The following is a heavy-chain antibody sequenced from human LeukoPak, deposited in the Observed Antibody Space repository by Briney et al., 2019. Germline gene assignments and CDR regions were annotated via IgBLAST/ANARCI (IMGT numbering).Heavy chain of an antibody. V-gene: IGHV4-38-2*01. CDR1: GYSISSGYY. Sequence: PSETLSLTCAVSGYSISSGYYWGWIRQPPGKGLEWIGSVYHSGSTYYNPSLKSRVTISLDTSKNQFSLRLGSVTAADTAVYYCASLYYDSSGNLFDSWGRGSLVTVSS. D-gene: IGHD3-22*01. J-gene: IGHJ4*02. CDR2: VYHSGST. CDR3: ASLYYDSSGNLFDS.